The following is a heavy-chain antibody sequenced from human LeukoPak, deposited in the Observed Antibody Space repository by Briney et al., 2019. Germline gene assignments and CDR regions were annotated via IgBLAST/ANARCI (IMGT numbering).Heavy chain of an antibody. Sequence: PGGSLRLSCAASGFTFSSYGVHWVRQAPGKGLEWVAFIRYDGSNKYYADSVKGRFTISRDNSKNTLYLQMNSLRAEDTAVYYCAKGGQAYCGGDCFIFDYWGQGTLVTVSS. CDR2: IRYDGSNK. CDR1: GFTFSSYG. D-gene: IGHD2-21*01. J-gene: IGHJ4*02. V-gene: IGHV3-30*02. CDR3: AKGGQAYCGGDCFIFDY.